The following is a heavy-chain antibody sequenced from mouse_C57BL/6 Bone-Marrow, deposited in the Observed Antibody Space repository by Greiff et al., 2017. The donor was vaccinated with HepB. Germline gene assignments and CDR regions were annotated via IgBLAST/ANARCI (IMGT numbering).Heavy chain of an antibody. CDR3: ARHPPKLAYFDY. CDR1: GFTFSDYY. V-gene: IGHV5-12*01. J-gene: IGHJ2*01. D-gene: IGHD1-3*01. CDR2: ISNGGGST. Sequence: EVQLQESGGGLVQPGGSLKLSCAASGFTFSDYYMYWVRQTPEKRLEWVAYISNGGGSTYYPDTVKGRFTISRDNAKNTLYLQMSRLKSEDTAMYYCARHPPKLAYFDYWGQGTTLTVSS.